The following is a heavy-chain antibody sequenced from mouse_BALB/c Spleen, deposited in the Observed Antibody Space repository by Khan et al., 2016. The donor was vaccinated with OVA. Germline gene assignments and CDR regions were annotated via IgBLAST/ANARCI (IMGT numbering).Heavy chain of an antibody. J-gene: IGHJ2*01. V-gene: IGHV5-17*02. Sequence: EVELVESGGGLVQPGGSRKLSCAASGFTFNIFGMHWVRQAPEKGLEWVAYISSGSSTIYYADTVKGRFPISRDNPKTTVFLQMTSLRSEDTAMYYCARGGGYDGGFDYWGQGTTLTVSS. CDR2: ISSGSSTI. CDR3: ARGGGYDGGFDY. CDR1: GFTFNIFG. D-gene: IGHD2-2*01.